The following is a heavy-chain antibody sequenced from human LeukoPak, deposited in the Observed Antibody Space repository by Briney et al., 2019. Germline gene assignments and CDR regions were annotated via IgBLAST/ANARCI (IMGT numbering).Heavy chain of an antibody. V-gene: IGHV4-59*11. CDR2: ISNSGST. Sequence: SETLSLTCTVSGGSISSHYRTWIGQSPVKGLEWIGDISNSGSTSYNPSLKSRVTISIDTSKNQFSLKLSSVTAADTAVYYCGRDALVGYFSYYYMDVWGKGTTVTVSS. CDR3: GRDALVGYFSYYYMDV. J-gene: IGHJ6*03. CDR1: GGSISSHY. D-gene: IGHD2-15*01.